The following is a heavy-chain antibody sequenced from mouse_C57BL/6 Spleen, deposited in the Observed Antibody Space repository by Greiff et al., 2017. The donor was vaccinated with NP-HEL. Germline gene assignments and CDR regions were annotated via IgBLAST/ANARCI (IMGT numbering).Heavy chain of an antibody. Sequence: QVQLQQPGAELVRPGSSVKLSCKASGYTFTSYWMDWVKQRPGQGLEWIGNIYPSDSETHYNQKFKDKATLTVDKSSSTAYMQLSSLTSEDSAVYYCARGDSRGNAMDYWGQGTSVTVSS. CDR3: ARGDSRGNAMDY. CDR1: GYTFTSYW. V-gene: IGHV1-61*01. J-gene: IGHJ4*01. D-gene: IGHD3-3*01. CDR2: IYPSDSET.